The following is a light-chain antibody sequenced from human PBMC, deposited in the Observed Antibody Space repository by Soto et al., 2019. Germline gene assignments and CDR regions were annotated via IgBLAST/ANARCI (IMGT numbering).Light chain of an antibody. J-gene: IGKJ2*01. CDR1: QSISSY. Sequence: DIQMTQSPSSLSASVGDRVTITCRASQSISSYLNWYQQKPGKAPKLLIYAASSLQSGVPSRFSGSGSGKDFTLTISSRQPEEFAAYYCQQSYSTPPYTFGQGTKLEIK. CDR3: QQSYSTPPYT. CDR2: AAS. V-gene: IGKV1-39*01.